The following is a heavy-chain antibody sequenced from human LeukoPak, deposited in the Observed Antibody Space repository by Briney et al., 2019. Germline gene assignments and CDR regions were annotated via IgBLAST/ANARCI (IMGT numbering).Heavy chain of an antibody. CDR1: GVSISSGAYY. D-gene: IGHD1-26*01. V-gene: IGHV4-30-4*01. CDR3: ARERSGSYSGFDY. CDR2: IYYSGGT. Sequence: SETLSLTCTVSGVSISSGAYYWSWIRQPPGKGLEWIGYIYYSGGTYYNPSLKSRITISVDTSKNQFSLKLSSVTAADTAVYYSARERSGSYSGFDYWGQGTLVTVSS. J-gene: IGHJ4*02.